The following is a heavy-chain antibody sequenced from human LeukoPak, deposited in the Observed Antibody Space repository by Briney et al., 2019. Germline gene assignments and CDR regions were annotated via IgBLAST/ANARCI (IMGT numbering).Heavy chain of an antibody. CDR3: AKSIRVIGTTALDY. J-gene: IGHJ4*02. CDR1: GFTFRIYD. D-gene: IGHD1-20*01. Sequence: PGGSLRLSCAASGFTFRIYDMHWVRQAPGQGLEWVAVMSNDGTNEYYGDSVKGRFTISGDNSRNTLHLQMNSLRPDDTAVYYCAKSIRVIGTTALDYWGPGTLVTVSS. V-gene: IGHV3-30*18. CDR2: MSNDGTNE.